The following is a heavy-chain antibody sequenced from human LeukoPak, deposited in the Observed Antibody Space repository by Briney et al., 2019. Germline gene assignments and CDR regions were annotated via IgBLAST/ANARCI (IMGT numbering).Heavy chain of an antibody. CDR3: ARTLTSLYYDSSGYSFRY. J-gene: IGHJ4*02. Sequence: ASVKVSCKASGGTFSSYAISWVRQAPGQGLEWMGGIIPIFGTANYAQKFQGRVTMTRNTSISTAYMELSNLRSEDTAVYYCARTLTSLYYDSSGYSFRYWGQGTLVTVSS. CDR1: GGTFSSYA. D-gene: IGHD3-22*01. V-gene: IGHV1-69*05. CDR2: IIPIFGTA.